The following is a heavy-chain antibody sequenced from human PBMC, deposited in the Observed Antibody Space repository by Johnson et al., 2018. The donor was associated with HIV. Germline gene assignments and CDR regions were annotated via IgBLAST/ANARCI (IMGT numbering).Heavy chain of an antibody. CDR3: TTTNLELMDDAFDI. J-gene: IGHJ3*02. V-gene: IGHV3-49*04. CDR1: GFTFDDYG. Sequence: VQLVESGGGVVRPGGSLRLSCAASGFTFDDYGMSWVRQAPGKGLEWVGFIRSKTYGGTTEYAASVKGRFTISRDDSKSIAYLQMNSLKTEDTAVYYCTTTNLELMDDAFDIWGQGTMVTVSS. CDR2: IRSKTYGGTT. D-gene: IGHD1-7*01.